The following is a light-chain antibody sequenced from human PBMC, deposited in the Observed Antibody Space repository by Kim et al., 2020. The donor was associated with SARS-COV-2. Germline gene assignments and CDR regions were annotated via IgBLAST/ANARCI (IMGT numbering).Light chain of an antibody. CDR2: KAS. CDR1: RDISTW. CDR3: QQYKSYPWT. Sequence: DIQMTQSPSTLSASVGDRVTITCRASRDISTWVAWYQQKPGKAPKLLIYKASNLQSGVPPRFSSSGSGIEFTLTTSSLQPDDFATYYCQQYKSYPWTFGQGTKVDIK. V-gene: IGKV1-5*03. J-gene: IGKJ1*01.